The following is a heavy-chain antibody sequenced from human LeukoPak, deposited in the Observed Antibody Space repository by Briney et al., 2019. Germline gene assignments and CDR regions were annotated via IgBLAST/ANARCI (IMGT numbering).Heavy chain of an antibody. V-gene: IGHV1-18*01. D-gene: IGHD3-22*01. J-gene: IGHJ6*02. CDR1: GYTFTSYG. Sequence: ASVKVSCKASGYTFTSYGISWVRQAPGQGLEWMGWISGYSGSTNYAQKVQGRVTMTTDTSTSTAYMELRSLRSDDTAVYYCARGYYDSSGYYYYYYGMDVWGPGTTVTVSS. CDR3: ARGYYDSSGYYYYYYGMDV. CDR2: ISGYSGST.